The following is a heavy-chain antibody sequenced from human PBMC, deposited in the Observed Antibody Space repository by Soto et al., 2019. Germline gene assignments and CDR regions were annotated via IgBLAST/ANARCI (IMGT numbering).Heavy chain of an antibody. CDR1: GFSLSTSGVG. CDR3: AHRLVVVAATHWFDP. Sequence: QITLKESGPPLVKPTQTLTLTCTFSGFSLSTSGVGVGWIRQPPGKALEWLALIYWDDDKRYSPSLKNRLTIXXDXSXXQVVLTMTNMDPVDTATYYCAHRLVVVAATHWFDPWGQGTLVTVSS. D-gene: IGHD2-15*01. V-gene: IGHV2-5*02. CDR2: IYWDDDK. J-gene: IGHJ5*02.